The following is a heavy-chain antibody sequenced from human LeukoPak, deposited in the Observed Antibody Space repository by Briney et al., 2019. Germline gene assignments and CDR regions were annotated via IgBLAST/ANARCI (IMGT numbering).Heavy chain of an antibody. V-gene: IGHV3-48*02. CDR1: GFTFSSYS. CDR2: ISSSTSII. D-gene: IGHD3-16*01. Sequence: GGSLRLSCAASGFTFSSYSMNWVRQAPGKGLQWVSYISSSTSIIYYADSVKGRFTISRDNAKNSLYLQMNSLRDEDTAVYYCARALGMTIDYWGQGTLVTVSS. J-gene: IGHJ4*02. CDR3: ARALGMTIDY.